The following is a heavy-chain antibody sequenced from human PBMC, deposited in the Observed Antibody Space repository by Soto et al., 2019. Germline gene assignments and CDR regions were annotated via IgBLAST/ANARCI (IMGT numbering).Heavy chain of an antibody. Sequence: GGSLRLSCAASGFSFSTYLMSWVRQAPGKGLEWVANIKQGGNEKFYVDSVKGRFTISRDNDKKSLYLQMDSLRVEDTAVYYCVGALTYEVPYYYYGMDVWGQGTTVTVSS. CDR3: VGALTYEVPYYYYGMDV. CDR2: IKQGGNEK. J-gene: IGHJ6*02. CDR1: GFSFSTYL. V-gene: IGHV3-7*01. D-gene: IGHD3-16*01.